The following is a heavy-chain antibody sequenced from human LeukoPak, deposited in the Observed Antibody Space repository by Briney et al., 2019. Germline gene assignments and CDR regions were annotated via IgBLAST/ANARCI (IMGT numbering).Heavy chain of an antibody. Sequence: PGGSLRLSCAASGFTFSNAWMSWVRQAPGKGLEWVGRIKSKTDGGTTDYAAPVKGRFTISRDDSKNTLYLQMNSLKTEDTAVYYCTTDFDSPTMVRGVSITDDAFDIWGQGTMVTVSS. CDR3: TTDFDSPTMVRGVSITDDAFDI. D-gene: IGHD3-10*01. J-gene: IGHJ3*02. CDR2: IKSKTDGGTT. CDR1: GFTFSNAW. V-gene: IGHV3-15*01.